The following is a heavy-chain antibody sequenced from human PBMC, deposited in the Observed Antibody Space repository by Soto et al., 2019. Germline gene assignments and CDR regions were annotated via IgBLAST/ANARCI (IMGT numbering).Heavy chain of an antibody. V-gene: IGHV3-23*01. CDR3: AKDSKSVSVSAARVYGMDV. CDR1: GLMFSNFA. D-gene: IGHD2-2*01. Sequence: GGSLRLSCAGSGLMFSNFAMTWGRQAPGKGREWVSTTRSNGEHTYYADSAKGRFTVSRDNSKNTLILEMSSLRAEDTAIYYCAKDSKSVSVSAARVYGMDVWGQGTTVTVSS. CDR2: TRSNGEHT. J-gene: IGHJ6*02.